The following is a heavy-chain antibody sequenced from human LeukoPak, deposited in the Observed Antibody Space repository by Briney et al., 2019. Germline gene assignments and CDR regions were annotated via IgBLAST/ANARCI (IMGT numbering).Heavy chain of an antibody. D-gene: IGHD4-17*01. CDR2: IYYSGST. Sequence: SETLSLTCTVSGGSISSYSWSWIRQPPGKGLEWIGYIYYSGSTNYNPSLKSRVTISVDTSKNQFSLKLGSVTAADTAVYYCARRYGDYVWDYYYMDVWGKGTTVTVSS. CDR1: GGSISSYS. J-gene: IGHJ6*03. V-gene: IGHV4-59*01. CDR3: ARRYGDYVWDYYYMDV.